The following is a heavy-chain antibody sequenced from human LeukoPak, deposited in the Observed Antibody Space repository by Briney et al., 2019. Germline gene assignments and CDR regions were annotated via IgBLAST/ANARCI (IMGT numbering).Heavy chain of an antibody. V-gene: IGHV3-30*02. CDR1: GFTFSSYG. J-gene: IGHJ4*02. Sequence: GGSLRLSCAASGFTFSSYGMHWVRQAPGKGLEWVAFIRYDGSNKYYADSVKGRFTISRDNSKNTLYLQMNSLRAEDTAVYYCARGGSAGVDFDYWGQGTLVTVSS. D-gene: IGHD7-27*01. CDR2: IRYDGSNK. CDR3: ARGGSAGVDFDY.